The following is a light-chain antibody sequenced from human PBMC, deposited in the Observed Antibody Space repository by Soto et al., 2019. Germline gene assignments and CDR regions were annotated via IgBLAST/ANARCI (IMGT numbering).Light chain of an antibody. CDR2: GAS. CDR3: QQSYSAPPLT. J-gene: IGKJ4*01. CDR1: QNIDIF. V-gene: IGKV1-39*01. Sequence: DIQMTQSPSSLSASVGDRVTITCRASQNIDIFLSWYHQKPARAPSLLIYGASALHNGVPSWFTGSGSGTDFSLTISSLQPEDFGNYFCQQSYSAPPLTFGAGTKVDIK.